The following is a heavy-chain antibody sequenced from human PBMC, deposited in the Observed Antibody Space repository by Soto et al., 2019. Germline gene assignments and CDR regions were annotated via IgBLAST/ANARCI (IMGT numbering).Heavy chain of an antibody. CDR2: ISGSDGST. J-gene: IGHJ4*02. CDR1: GFPFSSNA. CDR3: AKEAAAGLYFFEY. Sequence: GGSLRLSCAASGFPFSSNALSWVRLAPGKGLEWVSTISGSDGSTYYADPVKGRFTISRDSSKNTLYLQMNSLRAEDTAVYYCAKEAAAGLYFFEYWGQGTLVTVSS. V-gene: IGHV3-23*01. D-gene: IGHD6-13*01.